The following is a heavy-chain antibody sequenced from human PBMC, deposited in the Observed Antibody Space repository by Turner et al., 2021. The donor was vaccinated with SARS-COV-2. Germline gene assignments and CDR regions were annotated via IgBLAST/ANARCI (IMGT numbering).Heavy chain of an antibody. D-gene: IGHD3-10*01. CDR1: GGSFSTYY. Sequence: QQWGAGLVKPSETLSLTCGVSGGSFSTYYWSWIRQSPGKGLEWIAEIKRSGSTNYSPSLKSRVTISVDTPKRQISLNLTSVTAADTAIYFCARGQSRGFYGSGSRRFDYWGQGTQVTVSS. CDR2: IKRSGST. CDR3: ARGQSRGFYGSGSRRFDY. V-gene: IGHV4-34*01. J-gene: IGHJ4*02.